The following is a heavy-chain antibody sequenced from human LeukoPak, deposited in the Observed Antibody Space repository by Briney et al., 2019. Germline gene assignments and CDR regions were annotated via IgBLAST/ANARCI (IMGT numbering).Heavy chain of an antibody. CDR1: GGSISSYY. D-gene: IGHD4-23*01. J-gene: IGHJ3*02. CDR3: ARWGSGGFDI. CDR2: IYYSGST. V-gene: IGHV4-59*01. Sequence: SETLSLTCTVSGGSISSYYWSWIRQPPGKGLEWIGYIYYSGSTSHNPSLKSRVTISVDTSKNQFSLKLSSVTAADTAVYYCARWGSGGFDIWGQGTMVTVSS.